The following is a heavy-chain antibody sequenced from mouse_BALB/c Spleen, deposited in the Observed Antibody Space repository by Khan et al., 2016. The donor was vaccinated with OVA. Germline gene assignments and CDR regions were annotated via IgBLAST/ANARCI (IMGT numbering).Heavy chain of an antibody. CDR2: VSSGGHYT. CDR1: GFTFSTYG. J-gene: IGHJ3*01. CDR3: ARIAYYYDSEGLAY. Sequence: EVELVESGGDLVKPGGSLKLSCAASGFTFSTYGMSWVRQTPDKRLERVATVSSGGHYTYYPDTVKGRFTISRDNVKNTLYLQMSSLKSEDTAMFDCARIAYYYDSEGLAYWGQGTLVTVSA. V-gene: IGHV5-6*01. D-gene: IGHD1-1*01.